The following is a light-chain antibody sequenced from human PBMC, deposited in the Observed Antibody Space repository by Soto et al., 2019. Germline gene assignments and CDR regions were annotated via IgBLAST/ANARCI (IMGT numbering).Light chain of an antibody. Sequence: QSALTQPASVSGSPGQSITISCTGTSSDVGGYNYVSWYQQHPGKAPKVLIYEVSARPSGVSNRFSGSKSGNTASLTISGLQAEDEADYYCSSYTSSSSVVFGGGTKLTVL. CDR1: SSDVGGYNY. CDR3: SSYTSSSSVV. CDR2: EVS. J-gene: IGLJ2*01. V-gene: IGLV2-14*01.